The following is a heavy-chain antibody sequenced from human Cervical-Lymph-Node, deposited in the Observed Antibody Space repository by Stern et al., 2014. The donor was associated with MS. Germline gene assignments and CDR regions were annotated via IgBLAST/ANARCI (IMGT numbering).Heavy chain of an antibody. Sequence: EVPLEESGAELKKPGESLKISCTGSGYSFTANWIALVRQMPGKGLEWMEIIYPDDSDTRYSPSFQGQVTISADKSISTAYLQWSSLTASDTAMYYCARDYGDYAFDYWGQGTLVTVSS. CDR1: GYSFTANW. J-gene: IGHJ4*02. CDR2: IYPDDSDT. CDR3: ARDYGDYAFDY. D-gene: IGHD4-17*01. V-gene: IGHV5-51*01.